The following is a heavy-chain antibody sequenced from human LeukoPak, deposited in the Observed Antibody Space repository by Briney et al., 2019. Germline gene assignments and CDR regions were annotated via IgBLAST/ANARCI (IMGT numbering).Heavy chain of an antibody. J-gene: IGHJ3*02. CDR3: ARDLRVVPRAFDI. D-gene: IGHD3-22*01. CDR2: ISSSCSYI. CDR1: GFTFSRYS. Sequence: PGGSLRLSCAASGFTFSRYSMNWGRQAPGKGLESVSSISSSCSYIYYADSVKGRFTISRDNAKNSLYLQMNSLRAEDTAVYYCARDLRVVPRAFDIWGQGTMVTVSS. V-gene: IGHV3-21*01.